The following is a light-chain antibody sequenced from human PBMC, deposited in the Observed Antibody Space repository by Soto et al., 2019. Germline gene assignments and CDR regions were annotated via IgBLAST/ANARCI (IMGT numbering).Light chain of an antibody. CDR3: SSYAGSNNYV. J-gene: IGLJ1*01. Sequence: QSALTQPPSASGSPGQSVTISCTGTSSDVGGYNYVSWYQLHPGKAPKLMIYGVTKRPSGVPDRFSGSKSGNTASLTVSGLQAEDEADYYCSSYAGSNNYVFGTGTKVTV. CDR2: GVT. V-gene: IGLV2-8*01. CDR1: SSDVGGYNY.